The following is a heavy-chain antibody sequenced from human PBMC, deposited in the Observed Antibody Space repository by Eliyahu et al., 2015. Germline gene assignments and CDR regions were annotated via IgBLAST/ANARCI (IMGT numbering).Heavy chain of an antibody. CDR3: AREPAVVIAMGEADYYYGMDV. CDR2: IIPILGIA. CDR1: GGTFSSYA. J-gene: IGHJ6*02. D-gene: IGHD2-21*01. V-gene: IGHV1-69*04. Sequence: QVQLVQSGAEVKKPGSSVKVSCKASGGTFSSYAISXVRQAPGQGLEWMGRIIPILGIANYAQKFQGRVTITADKSTSTAYMELSSLRSEDTAVYYCAREPAVVIAMGEADYYYGMDVWGQGTTVTVSS.